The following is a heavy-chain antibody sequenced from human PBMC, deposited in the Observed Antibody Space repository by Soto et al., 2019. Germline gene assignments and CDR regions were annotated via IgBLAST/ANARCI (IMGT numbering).Heavy chain of an antibody. CDR2: INGDGSST. D-gene: IGHD4-17*01. Sequence: VGSMRLSCAASGFTFRGYARSWVSQAPGKGLVWVSRINGDGSSTNYADSVKGRFTISRDNTKNTLYLQMNSLRAEDTAVYYCARDQLPGDYFDAWGQGTLVTVSS. V-gene: IGHV3-74*01. J-gene: IGHJ5*02. CDR3: ARDQLPGDYFDA. CDR1: GFTFRGYA.